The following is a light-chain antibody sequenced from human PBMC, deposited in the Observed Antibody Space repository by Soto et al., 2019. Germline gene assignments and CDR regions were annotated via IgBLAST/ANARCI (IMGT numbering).Light chain of an antibody. Sequence: DIQMTQSPSSLSASVGDRVTITCRASQGIGSDLGWYQQKPGKAPKRLIYAASSLQSGVPSRFSGSGSGTEFTLTNSSLQPEDLATYYCLQHNSYPPTFGGGTKVEIK. CDR1: QGIGSD. J-gene: IGKJ4*01. CDR2: AAS. V-gene: IGKV1-17*01. CDR3: LQHNSYPPT.